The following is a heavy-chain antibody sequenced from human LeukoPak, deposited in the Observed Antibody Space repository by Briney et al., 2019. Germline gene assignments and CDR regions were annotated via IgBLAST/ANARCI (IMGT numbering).Heavy chain of an antibody. CDR2: IDTNTGNP. J-gene: IGHJ4*02. Sequence: GASVKVSCKGSGYTFAKYAISWVRQAPGQGLEYMGWIDTNTGNPTYAQSFTGRFVFSLDTSVSTAYLQISSLKAEDSAIYFCANCYDSSGFFAYWGQGTLVTVSS. CDR1: GYTFAKYA. CDR3: ANCYDSSGFFAY. V-gene: IGHV7-4-1*02. D-gene: IGHD3-22*01.